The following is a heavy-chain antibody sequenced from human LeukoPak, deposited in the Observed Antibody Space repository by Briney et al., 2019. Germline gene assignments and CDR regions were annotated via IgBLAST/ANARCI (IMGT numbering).Heavy chain of an antibody. CDR1: GYTFTTYF. CDR3: ATCSSTSCHNWNPPDY. V-gene: IGHV1-46*01. CDR2: IHTSGGTT. J-gene: IGHJ4*02. Sequence: ASVKVSCKASGYTFTTYFMHWVRQAPGQGLEWMGIIHTSGGTTKYAQKFQDRVTITADTSTDTAYMELSSLRSEDTAVYYCATCSSTSCHNWNPPDYWGQGTLVTVSS. D-gene: IGHD2-2*02.